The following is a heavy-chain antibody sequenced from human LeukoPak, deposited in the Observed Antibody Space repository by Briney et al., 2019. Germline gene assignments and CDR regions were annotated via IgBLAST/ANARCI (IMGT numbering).Heavy chain of an antibody. J-gene: IGHJ4*02. CDR3: ARLKRDINDWYADDC. CDR1: GGSVNTYY. CDR2: ISITEGT. Sequence: SETLSLTCSVSGGSVNTYYWSWIRQSAGKGLEWIGRISITEGTNYNPSLKSRVSMSVDASKNQVSLKLGSVTAADTAVYYCARLKRDINDWYADDCWGQGTLVTVSS. D-gene: IGHD6-19*01. V-gene: IGHV4-4*07.